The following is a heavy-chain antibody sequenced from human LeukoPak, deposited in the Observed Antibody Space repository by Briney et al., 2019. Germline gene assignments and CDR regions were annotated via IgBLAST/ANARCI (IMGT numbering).Heavy chain of an antibody. D-gene: IGHD1-26*01. J-gene: IGHJ4*02. V-gene: IGHV3-33*08. CDR1: GFTLSNHW. Sequence: GGSLRLSCAASGFTLSNHWMIWVRQAPGKGLEWVAVIWYGGSNKYYADSVKGRFTISRDNSKNTLYLQMNSLRAEDTAVYYCAVGATTQLDYWGQGTLVTVSS. CDR3: AVGATTQLDY. CDR2: IWYGGSNK.